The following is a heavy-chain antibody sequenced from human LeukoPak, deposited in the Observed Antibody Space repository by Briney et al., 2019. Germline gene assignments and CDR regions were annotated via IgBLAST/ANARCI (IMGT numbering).Heavy chain of an antibody. V-gene: IGHV4-59*01. CDR3: ASGGLRWNWFDP. J-gene: IGHJ5*02. Sequence: SETLSLTCTVSGDSISSYYWSWIRQPPGKGLEWIGYIYYSGSTNYNPSLKSRVTISVDTSKNQFSLKLSSVTAADTAVYYCASGGLRWNWFDPWGQGTLVTVSS. CDR1: GDSISSYY. CDR2: IYYSGST. D-gene: IGHD4-23*01.